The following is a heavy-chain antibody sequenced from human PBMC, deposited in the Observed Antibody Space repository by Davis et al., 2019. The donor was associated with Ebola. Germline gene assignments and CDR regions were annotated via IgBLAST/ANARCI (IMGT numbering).Heavy chain of an antibody. Sequence: GGSLRLSCAASGFTFSRYAMSWVRQAPGKGLEWVSGISGSGGRTYYADSVKGRFTISRDNAKNSLYLQMNSLRGEDTAFYYCAKGRTIPLALDFWGRGTLVTVSS. CDR3: AKGRTIPLALDF. J-gene: IGHJ4*02. CDR2: ISGSGGRT. V-gene: IGHV3-23*01. CDR1: GFTFSRYA. D-gene: IGHD2-2*02.